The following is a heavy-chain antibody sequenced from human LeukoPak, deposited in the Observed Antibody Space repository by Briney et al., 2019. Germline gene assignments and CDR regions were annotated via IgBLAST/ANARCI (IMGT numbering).Heavy chain of an antibody. CDR2: IYYSGST. CDR3: ARGQYYYGSGSYYVRYYFDY. V-gene: IGHV4-39*01. J-gene: IGHJ4*02. Sequence: SETLSLTCTVSGGSISSSSYYWGWIRQPPGKGLEWIGRIYYSGSTYYNPSLKSRVTISVDTSKNQFSLKLRSVTAADTAVYYCARGQYYYGSGSYYVRYYFDYWGQGTLVTVSS. D-gene: IGHD3-10*01. CDR1: GGSISSSSYY.